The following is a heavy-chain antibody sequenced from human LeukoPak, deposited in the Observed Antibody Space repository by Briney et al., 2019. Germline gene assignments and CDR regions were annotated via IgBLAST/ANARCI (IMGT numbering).Heavy chain of an antibody. J-gene: IGHJ4*02. V-gene: IGHV3-23*01. CDR1: GFTFSSYA. CDR2: ISSSGHST. CDR3: ARVSS. Sequence: GGSLRLSCAASGFTFSSYAMSWVRQAPGRGLEWVSSISSSGHSTYYYADSVKGRFTISRDDSKNTLYLQMNSLRAEDTAVYYCARVSSWGQGTLVTVSS.